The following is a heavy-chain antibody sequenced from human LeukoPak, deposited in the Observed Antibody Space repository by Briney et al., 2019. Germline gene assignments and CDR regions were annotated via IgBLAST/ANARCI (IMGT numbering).Heavy chain of an antibody. J-gene: IGHJ6*02. CDR3: ARDGSIACSSTSCYSGYYYYGMDV. Sequence: GGSLRLSCAASGFTFSSYAMSWVRQAPGKGLEWVSYISSSGSTIYYADSVKGRFTISRDNAKNSLYLQMNSLRAEDTAVYYCARDGSIACSSTSCYSGYYYYGMDVWGQGTTVTVSS. V-gene: IGHV3-48*04. CDR2: ISSSGSTI. CDR1: GFTFSSYA. D-gene: IGHD2-2*01.